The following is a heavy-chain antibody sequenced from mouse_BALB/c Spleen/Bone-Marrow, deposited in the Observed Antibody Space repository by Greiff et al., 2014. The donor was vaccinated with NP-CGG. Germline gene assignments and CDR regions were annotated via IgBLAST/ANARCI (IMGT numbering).Heavy chain of an antibody. CDR3: AVYYYGSSLFAY. CDR2: IDPANGNT. Sequence: EVQLQQSGAELVKPGASVKLSCTASGFNIKDTYMHWAKQRPEQGLEWIGRIDPANGNTKYDPKFQGKATITADTSSNTAYLQLSSLTSEDTAVYYCAVYYYGSSLFAYWGQGTLVTVSA. CDR1: GFNIKDTY. J-gene: IGHJ3*01. V-gene: IGHV14-3*02. D-gene: IGHD1-1*01.